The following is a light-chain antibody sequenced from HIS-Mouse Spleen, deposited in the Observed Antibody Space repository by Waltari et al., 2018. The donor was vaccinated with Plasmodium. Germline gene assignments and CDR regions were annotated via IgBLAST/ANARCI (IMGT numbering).Light chain of an antibody. CDR2: VAS. CDR3: QKYNNWPAWT. Sequence: EIVMTQSPATLSVSPGDRATLSCRASQSVSSNLAWSQQKPGQAPRLLIYVASTRATGIPARFSGSGSGTEFTLTISSLQSEDFAVYYCQKYNNWPAWTFGQGTKVEIK. V-gene: IGKV3-15*01. CDR1: QSVSSN. J-gene: IGKJ1*01.